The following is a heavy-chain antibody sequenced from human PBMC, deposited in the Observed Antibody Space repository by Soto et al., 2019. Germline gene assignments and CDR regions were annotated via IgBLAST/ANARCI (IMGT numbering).Heavy chain of an antibody. CDR1: GFTFSSYA. CDR3: ARRGSGSYYDY. J-gene: IGHJ4*02. D-gene: IGHD1-26*01. CDR2: ISGSGGST. V-gene: IGHV3-23*01. Sequence: EVQLLESGGGLVQPGGSLRLSCADSGFTFSSYAMRWVRQAPGKGLEWVSAISGSGGSTYYADSVKGRFTISRDNSKNTLYLQMNSLRAEDTAVYYCARRGSGSYYDYWGQGTLVIVSS.